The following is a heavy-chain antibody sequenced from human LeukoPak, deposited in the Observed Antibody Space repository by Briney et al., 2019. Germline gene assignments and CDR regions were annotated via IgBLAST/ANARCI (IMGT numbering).Heavy chain of an antibody. Sequence: ASVKVSCKASGYTFTSYDINWVRQATGQGGEWMGWMNPNSGNTGYAQKFQGRVTMTRNTSISTAYMELSSLRSEDTAVYYCARRLYGRQRYWFDPWGQGTLVTVSS. CDR1: GYTFTSYD. CDR3: ARRLYGRQRYWFDP. CDR2: MNPNSGNT. J-gene: IGHJ5*02. V-gene: IGHV1-8*01. D-gene: IGHD2-8*01.